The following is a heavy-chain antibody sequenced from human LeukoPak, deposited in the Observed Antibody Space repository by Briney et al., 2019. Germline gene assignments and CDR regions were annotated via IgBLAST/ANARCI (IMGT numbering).Heavy chain of an antibody. Sequence: GGSLRLSCAASGFTFSSYWMSWVRQGPGKGLEWVGRTRNKVNRYTTEYAASVKGRFTISRDDSKNSLYLQMNSLKTEDTAVYYCARVVGATTVDYWGQGTLVTVSS. V-gene: IGHV3-72*01. D-gene: IGHD1-26*01. CDR1: GFTFSSYW. CDR3: ARVVGATTVDY. CDR2: TRNKVNRYTT. J-gene: IGHJ4*02.